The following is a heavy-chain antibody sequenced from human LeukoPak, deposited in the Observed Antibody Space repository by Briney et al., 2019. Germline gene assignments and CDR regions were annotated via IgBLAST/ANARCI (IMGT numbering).Heavy chain of an antibody. D-gene: IGHD3-22*01. V-gene: IGHV4-38-2*01. CDR2: IYHSGST. CDR3: ARGPTYYYDSSGYYYPLYYFDY. J-gene: IGHJ4*02. Sequence: SETLSLTCAVSGYSISSGYYWGWIRQPPGKGLEWIGSIYHSGSTYYNPSLKSRVTISVDTSKYQFSLKLSSVTAADTAVYYCARGPTYYYDSSGYYYPLYYFDYWGQGTLVTVSS. CDR1: GYSISSGYY.